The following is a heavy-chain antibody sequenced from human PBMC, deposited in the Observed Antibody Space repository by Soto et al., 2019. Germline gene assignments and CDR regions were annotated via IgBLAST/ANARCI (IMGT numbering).Heavy chain of an antibody. CDR3: ARVRTAVEGYYYGMDV. V-gene: IGHV4-34*01. J-gene: IGHJ6*02. CDR2: INHSGST. D-gene: IGHD2-2*01. Sequence: SETLSLTCAVYGGSFSGYYWTWTRQPPGKGLEWIGEINHSGSTNYNPSLKSRVTISVDTSKNQFSLKLSSVTAADTAVYYCARVRTAVEGYYYGMDVWGQGTTVT. CDR1: GGSFSGYY.